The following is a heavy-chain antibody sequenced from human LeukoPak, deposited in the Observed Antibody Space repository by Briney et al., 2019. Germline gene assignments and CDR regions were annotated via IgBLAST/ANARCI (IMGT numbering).Heavy chain of an antibody. CDR1: GYTFTVYY. V-gene: IGHV1-2*06. D-gene: IGHD6-19*01. Sequence: ASVNVSCKASGYTFTVYYIHWVRQAPGQGLEWMGRINPKSGDTNYPQKFQGRVTMTGDTSISTAYMELSSLRSDDTAVYYCARIWLVRGYTYFDQWGQGTLVTVSP. CDR2: INPKSGDT. CDR3: ARIWLVRGYTYFDQ. J-gene: IGHJ4*02.